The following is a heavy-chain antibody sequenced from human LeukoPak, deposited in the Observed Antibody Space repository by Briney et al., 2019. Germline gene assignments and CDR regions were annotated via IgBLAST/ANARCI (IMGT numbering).Heavy chain of an antibody. D-gene: IGHD1-26*01. J-gene: IGHJ3*01. CDR1: GDSIRSYY. CDR3: AYSGSYGEAFNF. Sequence: KPSETLSLTCTVSGDSIRSYYWSWIRQPPGKGLEWIGYIYYSGSTNYNPSLKSRVTISIDTSKKQFSLRLSSVTAADTAVYFCAYSGSYGEAFNFWGQGTVVTVSS. CDR2: IYYSGST. V-gene: IGHV4-59*01.